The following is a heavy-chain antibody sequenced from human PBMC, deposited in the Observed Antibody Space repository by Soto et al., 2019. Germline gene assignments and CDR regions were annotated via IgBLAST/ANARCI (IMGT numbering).Heavy chain of an antibody. CDR3: ATRKRQLRPRLMTMIVVVMQRGAFDI. Sequence: ASVKVSCKVSGYTLTELSMHWVRQAPGKGLEWMGGFDPEDGETIYAQKFQGRVNMTEDTSTDTAYMELSSLRSEYTAVYYWATRKRQLRPRLMTMIVVVMQRGAFDICGQGIMVTVSS. D-gene: IGHD3-22*01. V-gene: IGHV1-24*01. CDR2: FDPEDGET. J-gene: IGHJ3*02. CDR1: GYTLTELS.